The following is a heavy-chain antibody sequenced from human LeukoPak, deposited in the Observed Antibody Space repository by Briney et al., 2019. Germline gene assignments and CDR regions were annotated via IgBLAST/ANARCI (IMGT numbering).Heavy chain of an antibody. D-gene: IGHD5-18*01. CDR1: GFTFSSYG. V-gene: IGHV3-33*01. CDR3: ARDRASLTTGYSYGNDY. J-gene: IGHJ4*02. Sequence: PGGSPRLSCAASGFTFSSYGMHWVRQAPGKGLEWVAVIWYDGSNKYYADSVKGRFTISRDNSKNTLYLQMNSLRAEDTAVYYCARDRASLTTGYSYGNDYWGQGTLVTVSS. CDR2: IWYDGSNK.